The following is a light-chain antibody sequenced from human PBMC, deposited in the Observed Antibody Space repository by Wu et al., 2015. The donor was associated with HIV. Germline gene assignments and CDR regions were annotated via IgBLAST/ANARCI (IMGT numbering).Light chain of an antibody. Sequence: EIVLTQSPGTLSLSPGDRATLSCRASQGINSAYFAWYQQKPGQAPRLLIYDTSIRATGVSDRFSGSGSGTDFTLTISRLEPEDFAVYYCQQYGSSPYSFGQGTKLEIK. CDR1: QGINSAY. V-gene: IGKV3-20*01. CDR2: DTS. CDR3: QQYGSSPYS. J-gene: IGKJ2*03.